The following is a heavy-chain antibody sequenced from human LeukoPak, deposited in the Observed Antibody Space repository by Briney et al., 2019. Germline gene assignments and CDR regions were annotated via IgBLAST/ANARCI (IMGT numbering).Heavy chain of an antibody. CDR2: IRYDGSNK. Sequence: GGSLRLSCAASGFTFSSYGMHWVRQAPGKGLEWVAFIRYDGSNKYYADSVKGRFTISRDNSKNTLYLQMNSLRAEDTAVYYCAKDLGYTAMAPGFGYWGQGTLVTVSS. CDR1: GFTFSSYG. J-gene: IGHJ4*02. D-gene: IGHD5-18*01. CDR3: AKDLGYTAMAPGFGY. V-gene: IGHV3-30*02.